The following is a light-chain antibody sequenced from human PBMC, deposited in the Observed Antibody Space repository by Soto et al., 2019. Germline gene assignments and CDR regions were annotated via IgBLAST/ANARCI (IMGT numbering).Light chain of an antibody. V-gene: IGKV1-5*03. CDR1: QSISSW. CDR2: KAS. CDR3: QQENAYWT. J-gene: IGKJ1*01. Sequence: DIQMTQSPSTLSASVGDRVTITCRASQSISSWLAWYQQKPGTAPKLLIYKASTLHSGVTSRFSGSGSGTEFTLTISSRQPDDSATYGCQQENAYWTCAQGTKVE.